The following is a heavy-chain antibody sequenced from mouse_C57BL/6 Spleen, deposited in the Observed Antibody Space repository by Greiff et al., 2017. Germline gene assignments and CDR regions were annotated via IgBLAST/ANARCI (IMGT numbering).Heavy chain of an antibody. CDR2: IDPSDSYT. D-gene: IGHD1-1*01. CDR1: GYTFTSYW. V-gene: IGHV1-69*01. Sequence: QVHVKQPGAELVMPGASVKLSCKASGYTFTSYWMHWVKQRPGQGLEWIGEIDPSDSYTNYNQKFKGKSTLTVDKSSSTAYMQLSSLTSEDSAVYYCARNYGSSYRYAMDYWGQGTSVTVSS. J-gene: IGHJ4*01. CDR3: ARNYGSSYRYAMDY.